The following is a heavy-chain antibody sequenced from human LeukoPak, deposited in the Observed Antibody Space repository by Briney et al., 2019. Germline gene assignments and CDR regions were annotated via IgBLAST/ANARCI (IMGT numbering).Heavy chain of an antibody. CDR2: IKPDGNER. CDR1: GFTFSSSW. D-gene: IGHD2/OR15-2a*01. CDR3: ARGSRETLGAPTSFDY. Sequence: SGGSLRLSCAASGFTFSSSWMSWVRQAPGKGLEWVANIKPDGNERYYVDSVKGRFTISRDNAKNSLYLQMNSLRAEDTAVYYCARGSRETLGAPTSFDYWGQGTLVTVSS. V-gene: IGHV3-7*02. J-gene: IGHJ4*02.